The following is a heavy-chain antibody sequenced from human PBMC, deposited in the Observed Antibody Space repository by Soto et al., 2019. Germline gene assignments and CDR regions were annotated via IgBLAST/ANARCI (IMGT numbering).Heavy chain of an antibody. Sequence: GGSLRLAGAASGFTFSSYDMHWVRQATGKGLEWVPAIGTAGDTYYPGYVKGRFTISRENAKNSLDGQVNSLRAGDTAVYYCARDGEMLGMDVWGQGATVTVSS. V-gene: IGHV3-13*01. J-gene: IGHJ6*02. CDR3: ARDGEMLGMDV. CDR2: IGTAGDT. D-gene: IGHD3-10*01. CDR1: GFTFSSYD.